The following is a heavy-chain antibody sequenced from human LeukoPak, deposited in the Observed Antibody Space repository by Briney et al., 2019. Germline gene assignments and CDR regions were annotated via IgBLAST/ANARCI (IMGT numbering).Heavy chain of an antibody. D-gene: IGHD6-13*01. J-gene: IGHJ4*02. Sequence: GGSLRLSCAASGFTFSSYGMHWVRQAPGKGLEWVAFIRYDGSNKYYADSVKGRFTISRDNSKNTLYLQMNSLRAEDTAVYYCAKGYPGIAAAGRGYYFDYWGQGTLVTVSS. CDR2: IRYDGSNK. CDR3: AKGYPGIAAAGRGYYFDY. V-gene: IGHV3-30*02. CDR1: GFTFSSYG.